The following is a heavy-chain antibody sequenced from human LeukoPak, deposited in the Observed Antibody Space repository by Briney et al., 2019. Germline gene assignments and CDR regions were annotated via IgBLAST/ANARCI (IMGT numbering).Heavy chain of an antibody. CDR1: GFSFSTLG. V-gene: IGHV3-33*01. Sequence: GGSLRLSCAASGFSFSTLGMHWVRQAPGKGLEWVALIWYDGSNKYYADSVKGRFTISRDNSKNTLYLQMNSLRAEDTAVYYCARGDETYYFDYWGQGTLVTVSS. CDR3: ARGDETYYFDY. J-gene: IGHJ4*02. CDR2: IWYDGSNK.